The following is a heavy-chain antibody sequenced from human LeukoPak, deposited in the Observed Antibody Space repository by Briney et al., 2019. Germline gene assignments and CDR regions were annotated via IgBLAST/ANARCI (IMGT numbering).Heavy chain of an antibody. J-gene: IGHJ4*02. CDR2: IYTSGST. CDR3: ASGYYYRGDY. D-gene: IGHD3-22*01. CDR1: GGSISSGSSY. Sequence: PSETLSLTCTVSGGSISSGSSYWSWIRQTAGKGLEWIGRIYTSGSTNYNPSLKSRVSISVDTSKNQFSLKLSSVTAADTAVYYCASGYYYRGDYWGQGTLVTVSS. V-gene: IGHV4-61*02.